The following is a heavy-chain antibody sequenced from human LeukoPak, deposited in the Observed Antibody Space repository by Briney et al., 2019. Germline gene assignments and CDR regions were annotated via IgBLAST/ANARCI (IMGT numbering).Heavy chain of an antibody. J-gene: IGHJ4*02. V-gene: IGHV3-9*01. D-gene: IGHD4-17*01. CDR2: ISWNSGSI. CDR1: GFTFDDYA. CDR3: AKAREYGDYEGYFDY. Sequence: GGSLRLSCAASGFTFDDYAMHWIRQAPGKGLEWVSGISWNSGSIGYADSVKGRFTISRDNAKNSLYLQMNSLRAEDTALYYCAKAREYGDYEGYFDYWGQGTLVTVSS.